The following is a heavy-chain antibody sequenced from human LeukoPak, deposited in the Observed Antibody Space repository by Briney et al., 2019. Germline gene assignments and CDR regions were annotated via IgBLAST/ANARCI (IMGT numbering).Heavy chain of an antibody. D-gene: IGHD3-22*01. V-gene: IGHV4-31*03. J-gene: IGHJ4*02. CDR2: IFYSGST. CDR3: ARGGTFYYDSSGFYYVD. Sequence: SETLSLTCSVSGDSISSGSYYWSWIRQHPGKGLEWIGYIFYSGSTYYNPSLKSRVTISVDTSRNQFSLKLNSVTAADTAVYYCARGGTFYYDSSGFYYVDWGQGTLVIVSS. CDR1: GDSISSGSYY.